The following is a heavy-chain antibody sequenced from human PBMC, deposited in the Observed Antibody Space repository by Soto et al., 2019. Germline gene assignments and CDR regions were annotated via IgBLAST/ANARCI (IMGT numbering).Heavy chain of an antibody. D-gene: IGHD6-13*01. J-gene: IGHJ4*02. CDR3: ARDLNLGLAAG. Sequence: QVQLVQSGAEVKKPGASVKVSCKASGYTFSSYGISWVRQAPGQGLERIGWISAYNGNTKHAQKLQGRVTMTADTSTITPYVGLSRLRSDDTTVWYCARDLNLGLAAGWGQGTLVTVSS. CDR1: GYTFSSYG. CDR2: ISAYNGNT. V-gene: IGHV1-18*01.